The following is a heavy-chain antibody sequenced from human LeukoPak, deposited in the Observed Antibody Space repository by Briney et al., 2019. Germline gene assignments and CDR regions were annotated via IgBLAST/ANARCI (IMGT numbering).Heavy chain of an antibody. D-gene: IGHD6-19*01. CDR3: AREGGDSSGWYGGYYFDY. CDR1: GGSISSYY. V-gene: IGHV4-4*07. Sequence: SETLSLTCTVSGGSISSYYWSWIRQPAGKGLGWIGRIYTSGSTNYNPSLKSRVTMSVDTSKNQFSLKLSSVTAADTAVYYCAREGGDSSGWYGGYYFDYWGQGTLVTVSS. CDR2: IYTSGST. J-gene: IGHJ4*02.